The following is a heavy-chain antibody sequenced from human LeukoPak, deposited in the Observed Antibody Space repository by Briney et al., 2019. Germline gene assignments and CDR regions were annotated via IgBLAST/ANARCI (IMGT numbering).Heavy chain of an antibody. CDR2: ISAYNGNT. D-gene: IGHD3-10*01. J-gene: IGHJ6*04. V-gene: IGHV1-18*04. Sequence: ASVKVSCKASGYTFTSYGISWVRQAPGQGLEWMGWISAYNGNTNYAQKLQGRVTMTTDTSTNTAYMELRSLRSDDTAVYYCAGDVRYYYGSGSYNGYYYGMDVWGKGTTVTVSS. CDR1: GYTFTSYG. CDR3: AGDVRYYYGSGSYNGYYYGMDV.